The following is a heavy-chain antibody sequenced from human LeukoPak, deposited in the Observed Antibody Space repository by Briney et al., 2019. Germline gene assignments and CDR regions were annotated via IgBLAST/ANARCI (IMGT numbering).Heavy chain of an antibody. V-gene: IGHV3-30*04. CDR2: ISNDGNDK. Sequence: PGGSLRLSCAASGFTFSAYVMHWVRQAPGKGLECVAVISNDGNDKYYGDSVKGRFSISRDNSKNTLYLQMSSPRTEDTAVYYCARDGGYTGGWTYGAGDYWGQGTLVTVSS. J-gene: IGHJ4*01. D-gene: IGHD2-8*02. CDR3: ARDGGYTGGWTYGAGDY. CDR1: GFTFSAYV.